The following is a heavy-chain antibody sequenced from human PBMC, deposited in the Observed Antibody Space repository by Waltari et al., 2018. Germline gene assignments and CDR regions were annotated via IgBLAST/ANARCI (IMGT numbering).Heavy chain of an antibody. V-gene: IGHV1-69*13. Sequence: QVQLVQSGAEVKKPGSSVTVSCKASGGTFSSYAISWVRQAPGQGLEWMGGIIPIFGTANDAQKVQGRVTITADESTSTAYMELSSLRSEDTAVYYCARDLTGYSYSDWYFDLWGRGTLVTVSS. CDR2: IIPIFGTA. J-gene: IGHJ2*01. CDR1: GGTFSSYA. CDR3: ARDLTGYSYSDWYFDL. D-gene: IGHD5-18*01.